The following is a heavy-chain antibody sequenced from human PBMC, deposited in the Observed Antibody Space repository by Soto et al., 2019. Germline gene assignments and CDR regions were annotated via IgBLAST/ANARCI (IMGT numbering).Heavy chain of an antibody. J-gene: IGHJ5*02. CDR1: GYSFSTYA. CDR2: ISAGGGSP. CDR3: VKHAEYQLVSWFEP. Sequence: EVQLLESGGGLVQPGGSLRLSCAASGYSFSTYAMSWVRQAPGKGLEWVSGISAGGGSPFIADSVKGRFIISSDNAKDTLYLQMNSLTGEDTVIYYCVKHAEYQLVSWFEPWGQGTLVTVSS. V-gene: IGHV3-23*01. D-gene: IGHD6-6*01.